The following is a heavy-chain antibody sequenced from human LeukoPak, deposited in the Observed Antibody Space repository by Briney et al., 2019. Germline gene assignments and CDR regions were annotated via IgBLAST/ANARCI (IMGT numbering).Heavy chain of an antibody. CDR1: GFTFSSSW. V-gene: IGHV3-74*01. Sequence: GGSPRLSCAASGFTFSSSWLHWVRQAPGEGLVWVSRMNGDGSSTDYADSVKGRFTISRDNAKNTLYLQMKSLGAEDTAVYYCARAGNYRFDYWGQGTLVTVSS. CDR3: ARAGNYRFDY. CDR2: MNGDGSST. D-gene: IGHD1-7*01. J-gene: IGHJ4*02.